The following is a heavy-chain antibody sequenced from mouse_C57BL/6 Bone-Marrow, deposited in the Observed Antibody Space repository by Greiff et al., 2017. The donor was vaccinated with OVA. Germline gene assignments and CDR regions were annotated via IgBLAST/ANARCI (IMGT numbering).Heavy chain of an antibody. CDR2: INPGSGGT. J-gene: IGHJ3*01. Sequence: VQLQQSGAELVRPGTSVKVSCKASGYAFTNYLLEWVKQRPGQGLEWIGVINPGSGGTNYNEKFKGKATLTADKSSSTAYMQLSSLTSEDSAVYFCARERDYDGAWFAYWGRGTLVTVSA. D-gene: IGHD2-4*01. V-gene: IGHV1-54*01. CDR1: GYAFTNYL. CDR3: ARERDYDGAWFAY.